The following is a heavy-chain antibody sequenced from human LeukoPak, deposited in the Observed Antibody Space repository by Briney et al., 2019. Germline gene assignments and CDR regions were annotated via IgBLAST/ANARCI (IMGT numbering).Heavy chain of an antibody. CDR2: VYYIGST. Sequence: SETLSLTCTVSGGSISNSGYYWGWIRQPPGKGLEWIGSVYYIGSTNYNPSLKSRVTISVDTSKNQFSLKLSSVTAADTAVYYCARVSISRWELPGGERWFDPWGQGTLVTVSS. J-gene: IGHJ5*02. CDR3: ARVSISRWELPGGERWFDP. V-gene: IGHV4-39*07. CDR1: GGSISNSGYY. D-gene: IGHD1-26*01.